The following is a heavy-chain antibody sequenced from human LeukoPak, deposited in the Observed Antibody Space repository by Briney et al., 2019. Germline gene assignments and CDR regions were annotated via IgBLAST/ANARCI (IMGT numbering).Heavy chain of an antibody. CDR1: GVSISGYY. J-gene: IGHJ4*02. Sequence: SETLSLTCSVSGVSISGYYWSWIRQPPGKGLEWIGYMYYSGSANYNPSLKSRVTMSVDTSKNHFSLNLTSVTAADTAVYYCARGGTQLTFPVWGQGTLVTVSS. CDR2: MYYSGSA. CDR3: ARGGTQLTFPV. D-gene: IGHD4/OR15-4a*01. V-gene: IGHV4-59*01.